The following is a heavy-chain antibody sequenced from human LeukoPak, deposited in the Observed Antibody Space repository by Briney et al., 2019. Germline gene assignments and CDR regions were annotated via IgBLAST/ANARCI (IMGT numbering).Heavy chain of an antibody. J-gene: IGHJ3*02. CDR1: GFTFSSYA. D-gene: IGHD3-22*01. Sequence: GGSLRLSCAASGFTFSSYAMHWVRQAPGKGLEWVAVISYDGSNKYYADSVKGRFTISRDNSKNTLYLQMNSLRAEDTAVYYCARIWGSYYYDSSGYGAFDIWGQGTMVTVSS. V-gene: IGHV3-30*01. CDR3: ARIWGSYYYDSSGYGAFDI. CDR2: ISYDGSNK.